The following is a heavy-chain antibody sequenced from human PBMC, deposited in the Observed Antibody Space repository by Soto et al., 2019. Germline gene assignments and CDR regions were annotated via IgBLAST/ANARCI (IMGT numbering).Heavy chain of an antibody. D-gene: IGHD3-9*01. V-gene: IGHV5-10-1*01. Sequence: PGVSLKISCKGSGYSFTSYWISWVRQMHGKGLEWMGRIDPSDSYTNYSPSFQGHVTISADKSIITAYLQWSSLKAADTAMYYCARQSSSPISSLYDILTGFYFSVAYSGMYALCQGTTLTISS. CDR1: GYSFTSYW. CDR2: IDPSDSYT. J-gene: IGHJ6*02. CDR3: ARQSSSPISSLYDILTGFYFSVAYSGMYA.